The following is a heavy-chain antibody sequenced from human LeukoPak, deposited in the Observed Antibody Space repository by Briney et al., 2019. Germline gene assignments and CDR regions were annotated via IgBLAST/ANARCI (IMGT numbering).Heavy chain of an antibody. Sequence: SVKVSCKASGGTFSSYAISWVRQAPGQGLEWMGGIIPIFGTANYAQKFQGRVTITADESTSTAYMELSSLRSEDTAVYYCARVASTRGVFDYWGQGTLVTVSS. D-gene: IGHD3-10*01. CDR2: IIPIFGTA. V-gene: IGHV1-69*13. CDR1: GGTFSSYA. J-gene: IGHJ4*02. CDR3: ARVASTRGVFDY.